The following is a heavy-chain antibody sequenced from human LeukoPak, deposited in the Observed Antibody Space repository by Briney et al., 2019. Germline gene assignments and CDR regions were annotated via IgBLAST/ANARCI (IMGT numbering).Heavy chain of an antibody. V-gene: IGHV3-30*03. J-gene: IGHJ4*02. CDR1: GFTFSHYG. CDR2: ISYDGSNK. CDR3: AREEDGVGPLFGH. Sequence: GGSLRLSCAASGFTFSHYGVHWVRQAPGKGLEWVAVISYDGSNKYYADSVKGRFTISRDNSKNTVFLQMNSLRAEDTAVYYCAREEDGVGPLFGHWGQGTLVTVSS. D-gene: IGHD3-16*01.